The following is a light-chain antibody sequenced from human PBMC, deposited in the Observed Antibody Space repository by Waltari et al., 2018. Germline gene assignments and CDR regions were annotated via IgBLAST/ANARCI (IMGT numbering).Light chain of an antibody. Sequence: QSVLTQPPSGSGAPGQRVTISCTGSSSNIGAGYDVQWYQKLPGTAPKLLIYENNRRPSGVPDRFAGSRSGTSASLAITGLQAEDESDYYCQSYDSRLSAVVFGGGTKLTVL. CDR3: QSYDSRLSAVV. CDR2: ENN. V-gene: IGLV1-40*01. CDR1: SSNIGAGYD. J-gene: IGLJ2*01.